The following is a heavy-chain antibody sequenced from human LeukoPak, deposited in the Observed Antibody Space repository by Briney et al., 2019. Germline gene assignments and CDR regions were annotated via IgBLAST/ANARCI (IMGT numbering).Heavy chain of an antibody. CDR2: ITGDSGSI. V-gene: IGHV3-23*01. Sequence: PGGSLRLSCAASGFTFSNCAMSWVRQAPGKGLEWVSGITGDSGSIDYADSVRGRFTISRDNSKNTLNLQMNNLGVEDTALYFCVGGGCYGSLNYLDFWGQGTLVTVSS. CDR3: VGGGCYGSLNYLDF. D-gene: IGHD3-16*01. CDR1: GFTFSNCA. J-gene: IGHJ4*02.